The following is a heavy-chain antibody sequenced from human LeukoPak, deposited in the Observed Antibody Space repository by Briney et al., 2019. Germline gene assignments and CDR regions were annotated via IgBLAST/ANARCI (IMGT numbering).Heavy chain of an antibody. CDR3: ARAPFEYCGGDCYSDMDV. Sequence: GGSLRLSCAASGFTFSSYSMNWVRQAPGKGLEWVSSISSSSSYIYYADSVKGRFTISRDNAKNSLYLLMNSLRAEDTAVYYCARAPFEYCGGDCYSDMDVWGKGTTVTVSS. CDR1: GFTFSSYS. V-gene: IGHV3-21*01. D-gene: IGHD2-21*01. CDR2: ISSSSSYI. J-gene: IGHJ6*03.